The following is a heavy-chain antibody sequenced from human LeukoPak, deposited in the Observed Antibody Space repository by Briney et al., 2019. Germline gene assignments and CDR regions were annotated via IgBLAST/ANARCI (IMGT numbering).Heavy chain of an antibody. CDR1: GYAFTGYY. D-gene: IGHD1-26*01. Sequence: ASVKVSCKASGYAFTGYYMHWVRQAPGQGLEWMGWINPNSGGTNYAQKFQGRVTMARDTSISTAYMELSRLRSDDTAVYYCARDYSGSYWVDYWGQGNLVSVSS. CDR2: INPNSGGT. CDR3: ARDYSGSYWVDY. J-gene: IGHJ4*02. V-gene: IGHV1-2*02.